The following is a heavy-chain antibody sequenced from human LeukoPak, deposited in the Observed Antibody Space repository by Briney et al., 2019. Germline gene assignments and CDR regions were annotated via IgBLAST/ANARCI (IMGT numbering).Heavy chain of an antibody. CDR1: GGSISSGGYY. V-gene: IGHV4-31*03. J-gene: IGHJ3*02. CDR3: ARDDTVISVFDI. Sequence: SQALSLTCTVSGGSISSGGYYWSWIRQHPGKGLQWIGYIYHSGSTYYNPSLKSRVTISVDTSKNQFSLRVNSVTAADTAVYFCARDDTVISVFDIWGQGTMVTVSS. D-gene: IGHD5-18*01. CDR2: IYHSGST.